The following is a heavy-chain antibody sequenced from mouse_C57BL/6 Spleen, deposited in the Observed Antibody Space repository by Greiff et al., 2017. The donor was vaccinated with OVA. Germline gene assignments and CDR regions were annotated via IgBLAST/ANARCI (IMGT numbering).Heavy chain of an antibody. CDR2: IYPRSGNT. CDR3: AREEITTVEGNYFDY. CDR1: GYTFTSYG. V-gene: IGHV1-81*01. Sequence: VQLQQSGAELARPGASVKLSCKASGYTFTSYGISWVKQRTGQGLEWIGEIYPRSGNTYYNEKFNGKATLTADKSSSTAYMELRSLTSEDSAVYFCAREEITTVEGNYFDYWGQGTTLTVSS. J-gene: IGHJ2*01. D-gene: IGHD1-1*01.